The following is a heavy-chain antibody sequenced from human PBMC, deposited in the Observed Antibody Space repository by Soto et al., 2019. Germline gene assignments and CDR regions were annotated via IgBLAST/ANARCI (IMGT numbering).Heavy chain of an antibody. CDR2: IYSGGSK. D-gene: IGHD3-10*01. CDR1: GFTVSSNY. Sequence: GGSLRLSCAASGFTVSSNYMSWVRQAPGKGLEWVSVIYSGGSKYYADSVKGRFTISRDNSKNTLYLKMNSLRAEDKAVYYCARENYYGSGSYYFFDYWGQGTLVTVSS. V-gene: IGHV3-66*01. CDR3: ARENYYGSGSYYFFDY. J-gene: IGHJ4*02.